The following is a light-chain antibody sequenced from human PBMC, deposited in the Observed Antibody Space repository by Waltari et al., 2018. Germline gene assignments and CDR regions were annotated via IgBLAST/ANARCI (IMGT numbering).Light chain of an antibody. J-gene: IGLJ3*02. CDR3: SSYTSSSTLE. CDR2: EVS. Sequence: QSALTQPASVSGSPGQSITISCTGTSSDVGGYNYGSWYHQHPGKAPKLMIYEVSNRPSGVSNRFSGSKSGNTASLTISGLQAEDEADYYCSSYTSSSTLEFGGGTKLTVL. CDR1: SSDVGGYNY. V-gene: IGLV2-14*01.